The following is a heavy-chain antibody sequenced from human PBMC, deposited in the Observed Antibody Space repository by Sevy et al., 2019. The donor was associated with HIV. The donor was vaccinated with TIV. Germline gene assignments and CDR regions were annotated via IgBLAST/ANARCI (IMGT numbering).Heavy chain of an antibody. CDR3: AKARGYYCGGDCDLDY. CDR2: ISGSGGST. J-gene: IGHJ4*02. Sequence: GGSLRLSCAASGFTFISYAMSWVRQAPGKGLEWVSAISGSGGSTYYADSVKGRFTISRDNSKNTLYLQMNSLRAEDTAVYYCAKARGYYCGGDCDLDYWGQGTLVTVSS. V-gene: IGHV3-23*01. D-gene: IGHD2-21*02. CDR1: GFTFISYA.